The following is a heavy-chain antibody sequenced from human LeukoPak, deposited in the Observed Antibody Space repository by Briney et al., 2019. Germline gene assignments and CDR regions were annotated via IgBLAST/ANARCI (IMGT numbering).Heavy chain of an antibody. V-gene: IGHV4-59*01. J-gene: IGHJ5*02. D-gene: IGHD3-3*01. CDR1: VGSISGYY. CDR3: ARVGNYDDWFDP. Sequence: SETLSLTFAVSVGSISGYYWSWIRQPPGKGLEGIGYIFYTGNSRYNPSLKSRVTISVEPYKNQFSLKLTPVTAADTAVYYCARVGNYDDWFDPWGQGSLVSVSS. CDR2: IFYTGNS.